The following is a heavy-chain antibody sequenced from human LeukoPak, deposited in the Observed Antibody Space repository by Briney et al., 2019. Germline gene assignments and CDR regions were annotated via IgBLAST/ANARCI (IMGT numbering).Heavy chain of an antibody. CDR1: GFSFISCG. CDR3: AKDRDSSSWYYFQH. Sequence: GGSLRLSCAASGFSFISCGMHWVRQAPGKGLEWVSAISGSGGSTYYADSVKGRFTISRDNSKNTLYLQMNSLRAEDTAVYYCAKDRDSSSWYYFQHWGQGTLVTVSS. J-gene: IGHJ1*01. CDR2: ISGSGGST. D-gene: IGHD6-13*01. V-gene: IGHV3-23*01.